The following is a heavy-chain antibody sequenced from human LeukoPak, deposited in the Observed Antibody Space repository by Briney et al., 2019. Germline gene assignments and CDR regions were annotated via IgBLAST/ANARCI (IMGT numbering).Heavy chain of an antibody. Sequence: GGSLRLSCAASGFTVRSNYMSWVRQAPGKGLEWVSAISGSGGSTYYADSVKGRFTISRDNSENTLYLQMNSLRAEDTAVYYCARGHRADAFDIWGQGTMVTVSS. CDR1: GFTVRSNY. CDR2: ISGSGGST. CDR3: ARGHRADAFDI. J-gene: IGHJ3*02. V-gene: IGHV3-23*01.